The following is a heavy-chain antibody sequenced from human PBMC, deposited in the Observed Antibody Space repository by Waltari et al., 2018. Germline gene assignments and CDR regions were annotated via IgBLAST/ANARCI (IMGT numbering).Heavy chain of an antibody. J-gene: IGHJ5*02. CDR1: GFDFGSYS. V-gene: IGHV3-30*02. CDR3: AKTGDCSSSSCLNWFDT. CDR2: IRFGGRDK. Sequence: QVQLVESGGGVVQPGGSLRLSCAASGFDFGSYSMHWVRQAPGEGLEVVAFIRFGGRDKYYADSVKGRFTISRDNSRNTLYLQLNTLRVDDTAVYYCAKTGDCSSSSCLNWFDTWGQGTLVTVSS. D-gene: IGHD2-2*01.